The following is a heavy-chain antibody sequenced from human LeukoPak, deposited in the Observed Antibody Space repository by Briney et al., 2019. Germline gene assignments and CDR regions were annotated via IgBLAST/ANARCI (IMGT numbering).Heavy chain of an antibody. CDR1: GYTFTSYY. CDR2: INPSGGST. CDR3: ARGGLFSIGWDSLPQYYFDY. V-gene: IGHV1-46*01. D-gene: IGHD6-19*01. Sequence: ASVKVSCKASGYTFTSYYMHWVRQAPGQGLEWMGIINPSGGSTSYAQKFQGRVTMTRDTSTSTVYMELSSLGSEDTAVYYCARGGLFSIGWDSLPQYYFDYWGQGTLVTVSS. J-gene: IGHJ4*02.